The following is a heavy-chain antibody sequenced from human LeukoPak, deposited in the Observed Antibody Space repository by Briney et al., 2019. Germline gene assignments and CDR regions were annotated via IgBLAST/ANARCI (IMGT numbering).Heavy chain of an antibody. J-gene: IGHJ4*02. CDR2: IYHSGGT. V-gene: IGHV4-38-2*02. CDR1: GHSISSSYF. CDR3: ARPSGYVGY. D-gene: IGHD3-16*01. Sequence: PSETLSLTCTVSGHSISSSYFWGWIRQSPGKGLEWLGSIYHSGGTYYNPSLKSRVTLSIDTSKNQFSLKLRSVTAADTAVYYCARPSGYVGYWGQGTLVTVSS.